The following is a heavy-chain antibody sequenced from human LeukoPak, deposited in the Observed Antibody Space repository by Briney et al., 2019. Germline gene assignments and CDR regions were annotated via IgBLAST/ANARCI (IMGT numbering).Heavy chain of an antibody. V-gene: IGHV3-30-3*01. CDR2: ITNDGSNK. CDR1: GFTFSSYC. D-gene: IGHD2-2*02. CDR3: ARGHEQVWVRAAISAHVDY. J-gene: IGHJ4*02. Sequence: PGGSLRLSCAASGFTFSSYCMRWVRQAPGKGLEWVAYITNDGSNKYYADSVKGRFTISRDNTKNTLYLQMNSLRAEDTAVYYCARGHEQVWVRAAISAHVDYWGQGTLVSVSS.